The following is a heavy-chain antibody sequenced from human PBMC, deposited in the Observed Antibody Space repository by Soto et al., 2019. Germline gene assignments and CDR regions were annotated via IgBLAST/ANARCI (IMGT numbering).Heavy chain of an antibody. CDR1: GYTFTSYD. CDR2: INPTSDYT. V-gene: IGHV1-8*01. D-gene: IGHD2-2*01. J-gene: IGHJ4*01. Sequence: GASVKVSCKASGYTFTSYDINWVRQAPGQGLEWVGWINPTSDYTAYAQKFQGRVTLTGDTSIATAYVELSSLTSEDTAVYFCARQIHPGHTSDWGPGTHVTVS. CDR3: ARQIHPGHTSD.